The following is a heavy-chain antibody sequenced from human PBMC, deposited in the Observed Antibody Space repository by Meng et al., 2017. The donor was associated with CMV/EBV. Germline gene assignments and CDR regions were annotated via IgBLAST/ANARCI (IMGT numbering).Heavy chain of an antibody. V-gene: IGHV1-2*02. Sequence: ASVKVSCKASGYTFTGYYMHWVRQPPGQGLEWMGWINPNSGGTNYAQKFQGRVTMTRDTSISTAYMELSRLRSDDTAVYYCARGPLGVASHFDYWGQGTPVTVSS. CDR2: INPNSGGT. D-gene: IGHD7-27*01. CDR3: ARGPLGVASHFDY. CDR1: GYTFTGYY. J-gene: IGHJ4*02.